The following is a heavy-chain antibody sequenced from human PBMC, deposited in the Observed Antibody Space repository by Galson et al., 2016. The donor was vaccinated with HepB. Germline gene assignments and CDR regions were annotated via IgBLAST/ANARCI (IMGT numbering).Heavy chain of an antibody. CDR1: GFLFNNFA. Sequence: SLRLSCATSGFLFNNFAMHWVRQAPGKGLEWVATIFFDGSTKYYADHVKGRFTISRDNSKNTLDLQMSSLKVEDTAVYYCARMYCSSSSCYFDSWGQGALVTVSS. CDR2: IFFDGSTK. V-gene: IGHV3-30*12. D-gene: IGHD2-2*01. CDR3: ARMYCSSSSCYFDS. J-gene: IGHJ4*02.